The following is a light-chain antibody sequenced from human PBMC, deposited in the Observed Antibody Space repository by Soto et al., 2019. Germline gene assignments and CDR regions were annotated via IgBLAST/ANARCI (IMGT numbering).Light chain of an antibody. V-gene: IGLV2-14*01. CDR3: SSYTSSSTVV. Sequence: QSVLTQPASVSGSPGQSITISCTGTSSDVGRYNYVSWCQQHPGKAPKLIIYDVSNRPSGVSNRFSGSKSGNTASLTISGLQAEDEADYYCSSYTSSSTVVFGGGTKLTVL. CDR2: DVS. CDR1: SSDVGRYNY. J-gene: IGLJ2*01.